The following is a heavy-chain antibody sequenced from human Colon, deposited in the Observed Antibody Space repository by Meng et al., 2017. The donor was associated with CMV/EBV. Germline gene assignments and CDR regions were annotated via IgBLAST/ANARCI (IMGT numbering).Heavy chain of an antibody. V-gene: IGHV1-18*01. CDR1: GYTFTSFC. D-gene: IGHD3-16*01. J-gene: IGHJ4*01. Sequence: QVQLVQSGAVVKKPGGSVKVTCMASGYTFTSFCISWLRQAPGQGLEWMGWISAHSGDTRFGHKFKGRVIMTTDTASSTAHRELRNLRSDDTAVDCCAIDWEAARNTVITYYWLHGTLVTVSS. CDR3: AIDWEAARNTVITYY. CDR2: ISAHSGDT.